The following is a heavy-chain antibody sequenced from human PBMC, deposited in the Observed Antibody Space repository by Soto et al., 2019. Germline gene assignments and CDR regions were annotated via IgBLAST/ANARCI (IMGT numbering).Heavy chain of an antibody. CDR1: GFTFRIYS. J-gene: IGHJ3*02. V-gene: IGHV3-33*01. CDR3: ARDATFGTKGGSFDI. CDR2: MWYDGTNK. D-gene: IGHD3-16*01. Sequence: QVQLVESGGGVVQPGRSLRLSCAASGFTFRIYSMHWVRQSPGKGLEWVAVMWYDGTNKYYGESVKGRFTISRDNSENTLYLKMNSLRVEDTAVYYCARDATFGTKGGSFDIWGHWTLVTVSS.